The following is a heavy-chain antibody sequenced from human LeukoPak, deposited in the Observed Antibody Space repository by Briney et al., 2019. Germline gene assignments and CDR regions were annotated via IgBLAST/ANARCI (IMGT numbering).Heavy chain of an antibody. D-gene: IGHD1-26*01. CDR2: IYYSGST. CDR1: GGSISSSSYY. Sequence: PSETLSLTCTVSGGSISSSSYYWGWIRQPPGKGLEWIGNIYYSGSTYYNPSLKSRVTISVDTSKNQFSLKLSSVTAADTAVYYCARRVVGAATSFDPWGQRTLVTVSS. V-gene: IGHV4-39*01. J-gene: IGHJ5*02. CDR3: ARRVVGAATSFDP.